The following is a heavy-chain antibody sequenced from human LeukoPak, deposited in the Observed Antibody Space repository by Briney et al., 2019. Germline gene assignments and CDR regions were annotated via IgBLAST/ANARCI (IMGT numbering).Heavy chain of an antibody. V-gene: IGHV1-69*05. D-gene: IGHD2-2*01. J-gene: IGHJ4*02. CDR2: IIPIFGTA. CDR1: GGTFSSYA. CDR3: ASWRCSRTSCYGSDY. Sequence: SVKVSCKASGGTFSSYAISWVRQAPGQGLEWMGGIIPIFGTANYAQKFQGRVTITTDESTSTAYMELSSLRSEDTAVYYCASWRCSRTSCYGSDYWGQGTLVTVSS.